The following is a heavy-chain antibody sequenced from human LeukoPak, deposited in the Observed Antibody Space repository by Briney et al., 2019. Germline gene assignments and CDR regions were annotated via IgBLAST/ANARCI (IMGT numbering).Heavy chain of an antibody. J-gene: IGHJ5*02. CDR1: GGSISSRSYY. CDR3: ARDYVRFWFDP. CDR2: IYYSGST. D-gene: IGHD3-16*01. V-gene: IGHV4-39*07. Sequence: SETLSLTCTVSGGSISSRSYYWGWIRQPPGKGLEWIGSIYYSGSTYYNPSLKSRVTISVDTSKNQFSLKLSSVTAADTAVYYCARDYVRFWFDPWGQGTLVTVSS.